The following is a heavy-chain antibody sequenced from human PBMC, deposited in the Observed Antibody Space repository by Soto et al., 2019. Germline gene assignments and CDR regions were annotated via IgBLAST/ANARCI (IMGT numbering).Heavy chain of an antibody. D-gene: IGHD6-13*01. CDR3: AKEGGIAAAGQDDYYYYYGMDV. Sequence: GGSLRLSCAASGFTFSSYAMSWVRQAPGKGLEWVSAISGSGGSTYYADSVKGRFTISRDNSKNTLYLQMNSLRAEDTAVYYCAKEGGIAAAGQDDYYYYYGMDVSGQGPTVTVSS. CDR1: GFTFSSYA. J-gene: IGHJ6*02. CDR2: ISGSGGST. V-gene: IGHV3-23*01.